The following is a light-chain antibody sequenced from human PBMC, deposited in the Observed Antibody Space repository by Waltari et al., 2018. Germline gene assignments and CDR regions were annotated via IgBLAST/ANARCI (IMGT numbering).Light chain of an antibody. CDR3: SSYTSSSAVV. Sequence: QSALTQPASVSGSPGQTITISCTGTSNDVGGYNYVSRYQQHPGQAPKLMIYEVSNRPSGVSNRFSGSKSGNTDSLTISGLQAEDQADYYCSSYTSSSAVVFGGGTKLTVL. V-gene: IGLV2-14*01. J-gene: IGLJ2*01. CDR2: EVS. CDR1: SNDVGGYNY.